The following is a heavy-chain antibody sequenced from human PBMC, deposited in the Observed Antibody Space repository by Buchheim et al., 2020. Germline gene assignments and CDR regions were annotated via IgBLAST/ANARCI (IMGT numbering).Heavy chain of an antibody. V-gene: IGHV5-51*01. D-gene: IGHD2-15*01. CDR3: ATGRYRSGWFFY. CDR2: MSPGDSEA. J-gene: IGHJ4*02. CDR1: GYSFTTYW. Sequence: EVQLEQSGVEVKKPGESLKISCKGSGYSFTTYWIGWVRLVPGKGMEWLGIMSPGDSEATYSPSFQGQMTMSADTPIATAYSHWSSLKVSDSGVYYCATGRYRSGWFFYWGQGTL.